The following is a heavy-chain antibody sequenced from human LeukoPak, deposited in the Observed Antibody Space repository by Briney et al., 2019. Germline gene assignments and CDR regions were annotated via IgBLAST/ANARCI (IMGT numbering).Heavy chain of an antibody. D-gene: IGHD6-13*01. V-gene: IGHV3-7*01. CDR3: ARDLYSSSWQPNHFDY. CDR2: IKQDGSEK. CDR1: GFTFSSYW. J-gene: IGHJ4*02. Sequence: PGGSLRLSCAASGFTFSSYWMSWVRQAPGKGLEWVANIKQDGSEKYYVDSVKGRFTISRDNAKNSLYLQMNSLRAEDTAVYYCARDLYSSSWQPNHFDYWGQGTLVTVSS.